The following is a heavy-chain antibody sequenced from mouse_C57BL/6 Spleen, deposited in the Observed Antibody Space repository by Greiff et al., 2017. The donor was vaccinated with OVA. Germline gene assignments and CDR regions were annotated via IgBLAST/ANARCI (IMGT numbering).Heavy chain of an antibody. CDR3: ARGYDDDGEAWLAY. V-gene: IGHV1-69*01. J-gene: IGHJ3*01. Sequence: VQLQQPGAELVMPGASVKLSCKASGYTFTSYWMHWVKQRPGQGLEWIGEIDPSDSYTNYNQKFKGKSTLTVDKSSSTAYMQLSSLTSEDAAVYYCARGYDDDGEAWLAYWGQGTLVTVSA. D-gene: IGHD2-4*01. CDR2: IDPSDSYT. CDR1: GYTFTSYW.